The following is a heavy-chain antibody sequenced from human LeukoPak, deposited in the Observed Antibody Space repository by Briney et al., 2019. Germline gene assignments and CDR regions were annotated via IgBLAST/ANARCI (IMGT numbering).Heavy chain of an antibody. V-gene: IGHV4-59*01. D-gene: IGHD3-16*02. CDR3: ARVIGIRYYYYMDV. CDR1: SGSISSYY. J-gene: IGHJ6*03. CDR2: IYYSGST. Sequence: SETLSLTCTVSSGSISSYYWSWIRQPPGKGLEWIGYIYYSGSTNYNTSLESRVTISVDTSKNQFSLKLTSVTAADTAVYYCARVIGIRYYYYMDVWGKGTTVTISS.